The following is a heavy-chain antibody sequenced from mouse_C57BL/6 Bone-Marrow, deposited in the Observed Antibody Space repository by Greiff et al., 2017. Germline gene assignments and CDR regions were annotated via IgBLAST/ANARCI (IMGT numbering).Heavy chain of an antibody. CDR3: AKPSYYYGSGYWYFDV. CDR1: GYTFTSYW. J-gene: IGHJ1*03. V-gene: IGHV1-52*01. CDR2: IDPSDSET. D-gene: IGHD1-1*01. Sequence: VKLQQPGAELVRPGSSVKLSCKASGYTFTSYWMHWVKQRPIQGLEWIGNIDPSDSETHYNQKFKDKATLTVDKSSSTAYMQLSSLTSEDSAVYYCAKPSYYYGSGYWYFDVWGTGTTVTVSS.